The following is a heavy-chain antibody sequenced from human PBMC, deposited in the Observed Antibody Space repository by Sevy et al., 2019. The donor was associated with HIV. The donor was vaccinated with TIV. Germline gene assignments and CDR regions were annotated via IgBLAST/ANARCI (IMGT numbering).Heavy chain of an antibody. V-gene: IGHV4-59*01. CDR3: ARGKVLFDY. D-gene: IGHD3-10*01. J-gene: IGHJ4*02. CDR1: GDSFSNYY. Sequence: SETLSLTCTVSGDSFSNYYWSWIRQSPGKGLEWIGYIYHNGSTNFNRSLKRRVTISVYTSKNQFSLKLNSVTAADTAVYYCARGKVLFDYWGQGTLVTLSS. CDR2: IYHNGST.